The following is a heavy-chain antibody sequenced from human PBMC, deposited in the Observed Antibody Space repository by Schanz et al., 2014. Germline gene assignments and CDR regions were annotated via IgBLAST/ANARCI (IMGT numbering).Heavy chain of an antibody. CDR3: ARNRGSGGQNWYFDL. CDR2: ITYNGGNT. Sequence: QVQLVDSGGGLVKPGGSLRLSCTASGFTFSTSAMSWVRQVPGKGLEWISYITYNGGNTYYADSVKGRFTISRDNSKNSLFLQLNSLRADDTAVYYCARNRGSGGQNWYFDLWGRGTLVTVSS. V-gene: IGHV3-11*01. D-gene: IGHD1-26*01. J-gene: IGHJ2*01. CDR1: GFTFSTSA.